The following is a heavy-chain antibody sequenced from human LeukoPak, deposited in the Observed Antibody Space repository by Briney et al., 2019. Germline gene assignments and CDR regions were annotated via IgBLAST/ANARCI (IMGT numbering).Heavy chain of an antibody. J-gene: IGHJ3*02. V-gene: IGHV4-59*01. CDR3: ARGLVLATDDAFDI. D-gene: IGHD5-12*01. CDR2: IWDTEIT. CDR1: GGSFRSYF. Sequence: SETLSLTCTVSGGSFRSYFWSWLRQPPGKGLEWIGYIWDTEITDYNPSLKSRVTISLDTSKNHISLKLRSVTAADTALYFCARGLVLATDDAFDIWGQGTLVTVSS.